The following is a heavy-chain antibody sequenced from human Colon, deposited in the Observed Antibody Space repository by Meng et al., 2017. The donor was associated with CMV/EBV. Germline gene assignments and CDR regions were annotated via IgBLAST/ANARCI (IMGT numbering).Heavy chain of an antibody. V-gene: IGHV3-23*01. CDR2: IRDSDGVA. CDR3: ASPLGDY. Sequence: GESLKISCAASGFSISNSRMSWVRRAPGKGLEWISRIRDSDGVASYADSVRGRFTISRDISQNTLYLQMNSLKTEDTAVYYCASPLGDYWGQGTLVTVSS. CDR1: GFSISNSR. J-gene: IGHJ4*02.